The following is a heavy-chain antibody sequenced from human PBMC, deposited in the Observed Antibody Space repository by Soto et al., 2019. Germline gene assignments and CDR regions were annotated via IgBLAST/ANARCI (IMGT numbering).Heavy chain of an antibody. Sequence: ASVKVSCKVSGYTFTSYGISWVRQAPGQGLEWMGWISAYNGNTNYAQKLQGRVTMTTDTSTSTAYMELRSLRSDDTAVYYCARFYGSGSYPTLYNWFDPWGQGTLVTVSS. J-gene: IGHJ5*02. CDR2: ISAYNGNT. CDR1: GYTFTSYG. CDR3: ARFYGSGSYPTLYNWFDP. D-gene: IGHD3-10*01. V-gene: IGHV1-18*01.